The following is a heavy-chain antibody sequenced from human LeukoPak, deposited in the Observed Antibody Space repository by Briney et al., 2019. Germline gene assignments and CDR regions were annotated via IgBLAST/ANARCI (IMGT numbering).Heavy chain of an antibody. D-gene: IGHD3-22*01. J-gene: IGHJ3*02. CDR2: TKEDGSEK. V-gene: IGHV3-7*01. CDR3: ARVANYYDSSGYEADAFDI. Sequence: GRSLRLSCAASGFTFSSYGMHWVRQAPGKGLEWVANTKEDGSEKYYVDSVKGRFTISRDNAKNSLYLQMNSLRAEDTAVYYCARVANYYDSSGYEADAFDIWGQGTMVTVSS. CDR1: GFTFSSYG.